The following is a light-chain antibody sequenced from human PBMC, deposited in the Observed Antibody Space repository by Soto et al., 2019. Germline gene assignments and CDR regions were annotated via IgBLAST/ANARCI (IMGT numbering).Light chain of an antibody. CDR3: QQYNSYPT. CDR1: QTISNW. Sequence: DIQMTQSPSTLSASVGDRVTITCRASQTISNWLAWYQQKPGKAPNLLIYDASSLESGVPSRFSGSGSGSEVTLTISGLQPDDFETYYCQQYNSYPTFGQGTKVEIK. V-gene: IGKV1-5*01. CDR2: DAS. J-gene: IGKJ1*01.